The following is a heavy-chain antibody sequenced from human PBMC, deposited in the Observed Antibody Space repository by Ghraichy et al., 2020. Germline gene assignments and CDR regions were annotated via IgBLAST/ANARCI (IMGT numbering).Heavy chain of an antibody. CDR2: ISHSGRT. CDR1: GYSISSGFY. CDR3: GRVLRAAAPDY. J-gene: IGHJ4*02. Sequence: SETLSLTCAVSGYSISSGFYWSWIRQPPGRGLEWIGEISHSGRTNYNPSLKSRVTMSVDTSKNQFSLKLSSVTAADTAVYYCGRVLRAAAPDYWGQGTLVTVSS. D-gene: IGHD2-15*01. V-gene: IGHV4-38-2*01.